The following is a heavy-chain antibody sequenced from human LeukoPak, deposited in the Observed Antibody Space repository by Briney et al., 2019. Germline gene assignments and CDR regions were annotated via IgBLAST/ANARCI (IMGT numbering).Heavy chain of an antibody. Sequence: QPGGSLRLSCAASGFTFSSYAMSWVRQAPGKGLEWVSAISGSGGSTSYADSVKGRFTISRDNSKNTLYLQMNSLRTEDTAVYYCARGGSYFDISGYYFYWGQGTLVTVSS. CDR3: ARGGSYFDISGYYFY. D-gene: IGHD3-22*01. V-gene: IGHV3-23*01. CDR1: GFTFSSYA. CDR2: ISGSGGST. J-gene: IGHJ4*02.